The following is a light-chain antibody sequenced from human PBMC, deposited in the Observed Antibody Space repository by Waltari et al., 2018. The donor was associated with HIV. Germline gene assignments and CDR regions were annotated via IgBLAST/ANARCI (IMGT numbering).Light chain of an antibody. V-gene: IGKV1-12*01. Sequence: DIQMTQSPSSVSASVGDGVTITCRASKKIGTYLSWYQQQLGRAPQLLIYRASRLQDGVPPRFSGSGAGTNFTLTITNLQPEDFATYYWQQAESFPHTFGGGTDV. J-gene: IGKJ4*01. CDR3: QQAESFPHT. CDR2: RAS. CDR1: KKIGTY.